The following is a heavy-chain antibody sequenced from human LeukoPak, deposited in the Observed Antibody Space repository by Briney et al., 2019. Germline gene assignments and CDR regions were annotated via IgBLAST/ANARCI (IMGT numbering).Heavy chain of an antibody. CDR1: GGSISSYY. D-gene: IGHD5-24*01. V-gene: IGHV4-59*12. Sequence: SETLSLTCTVSGGSISSYYWSWIRQPPGKGLEWIGYIYYSGSTNYNPSLKSRVTISVDTSKNQFSLKLSSVTAADTAVYYCARDPSEMATILYYFDYWGQGTLVTVSS. CDR3: ARDPSEMATILYYFDY. J-gene: IGHJ4*02. CDR2: IYYSGST.